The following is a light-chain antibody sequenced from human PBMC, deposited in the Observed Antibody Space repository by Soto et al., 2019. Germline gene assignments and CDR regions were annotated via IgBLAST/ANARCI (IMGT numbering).Light chain of an antibody. CDR3: QQYNNWPWT. Sequence: EIVMTQSPATLSLSPGGRATISCRASQSISDTLAWYKQRPGQAPRLLGYGGSKRATGFPARFSGSGSGTDFTLTISSLQSEDFAVYYCQQYNNWPWTFGQGTKVDIK. CDR1: QSISDT. J-gene: IGKJ1*01. CDR2: GGS. V-gene: IGKV3-15*01.